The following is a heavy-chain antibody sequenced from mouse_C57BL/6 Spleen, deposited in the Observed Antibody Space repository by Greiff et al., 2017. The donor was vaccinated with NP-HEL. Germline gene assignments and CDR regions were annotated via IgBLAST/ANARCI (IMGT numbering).Heavy chain of an antibody. V-gene: IGHV1-69*01. Sequence: QVQLQQPGAELVMPGASVKLSCKASGYTFTSYWMHWVKQRPGQGLEWIGEIDPSDSYTNYNQKFKGKSTLTVDKSSSTAYMQLSSLTSEDSAVYYCARGSTTGVARYYFDYWGQGTTLTVSS. CDR2: IDPSDSYT. CDR1: GYTFTSYW. CDR3: ARGSTTGVARYYFDY. D-gene: IGHD1-1*01. J-gene: IGHJ2*01.